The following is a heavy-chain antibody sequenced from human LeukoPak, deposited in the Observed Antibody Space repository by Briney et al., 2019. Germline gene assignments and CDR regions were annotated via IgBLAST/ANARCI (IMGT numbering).Heavy chain of an antibody. D-gene: IGHD3-22*01. CDR2: ISYDGSNK. V-gene: IGHV3-30-3*01. CDR1: GFTFSSYA. CDR3: AKDLGIVVVNFDY. Sequence: PGGSLRLSCAASGFTFSSYAMHWVRQAPGKGLEWVAVISYDGSNKYYADSVKGRFTISRDNSKNTLYLQMNSLRAEDTAVYYCAKDLGIVVVNFDYWGQGTLVTVSS. J-gene: IGHJ4*02.